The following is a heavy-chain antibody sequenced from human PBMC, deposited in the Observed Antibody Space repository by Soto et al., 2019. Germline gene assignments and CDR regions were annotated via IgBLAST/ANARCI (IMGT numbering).Heavy chain of an antibody. V-gene: IGHV3-72*01. J-gene: IGHJ4*02. CDR1: GFTSSDHY. D-gene: IGHD1-26*01. Sequence: GGSLRLSCAVSGFTSSDHYMDWVRQAPGKGLEWVGRSKSKPNNYITEYAASVKGRFTISRDESENSLYLQMNSLNTEDTAVYYCVKDRDLSGSLSGYWGQGSLVTVS. CDR2: SKSKPNNYIT. CDR3: VKDRDLSGSLSGY.